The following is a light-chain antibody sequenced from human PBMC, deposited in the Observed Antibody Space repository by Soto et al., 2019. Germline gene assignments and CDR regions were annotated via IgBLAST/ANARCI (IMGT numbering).Light chain of an antibody. J-gene: IGKJ4*01. CDR1: QSVDIY. CDR2: DAS. Sequence: EVVLTQSPVTLSLSPGDRASLSCKASQSVDIYVAWYQQRPGQAPRLLIYDASKRATGIPARFSGSGSGTDFTLTISSLEPEDSAVYYCQQRRSWPPLTFGGGNKVEIK. CDR3: QQRRSWPPLT. V-gene: IGKV3-11*01.